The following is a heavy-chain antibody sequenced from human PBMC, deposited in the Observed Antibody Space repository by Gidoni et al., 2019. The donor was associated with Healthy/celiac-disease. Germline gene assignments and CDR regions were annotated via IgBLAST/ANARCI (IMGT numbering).Heavy chain of an antibody. Sequence: QLQLQASGPGLVKPSETLSLTCTVSGGSISSSSYYWGWIRQPPGKGLEWIGSIYYSGSTYYNPSLKSRVTISVDTSKNQFSLKLSSVTAADTAVYYCARLSGTVQIDYWGQGTLVTVSS. CDR3: ARLSGTVQIDY. D-gene: IGHD4-17*01. J-gene: IGHJ4*02. CDR1: GGSISSSSYY. V-gene: IGHV4-39*01. CDR2: IYYSGST.